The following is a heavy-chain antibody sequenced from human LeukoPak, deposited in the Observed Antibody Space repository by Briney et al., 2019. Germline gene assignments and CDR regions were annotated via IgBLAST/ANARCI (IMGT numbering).Heavy chain of an antibody. CDR3: TTSYCGGDCYYYEGY. J-gene: IGHJ4*02. V-gene: IGHV3-15*01. Sequence: SGGSLRLSCAASGFTFSNAWMSWVRQAPGRGLEWVGRIKSKTDGGTTDYAAPVKGRFTISRDDSKSTLFLQMDSLKTGDTAVYYCTTSYCGGDCYYYEGYWGQGTLVTVSS. CDR2: IKSKTDGGTT. D-gene: IGHD2-21*02. CDR1: GFTFSNAW.